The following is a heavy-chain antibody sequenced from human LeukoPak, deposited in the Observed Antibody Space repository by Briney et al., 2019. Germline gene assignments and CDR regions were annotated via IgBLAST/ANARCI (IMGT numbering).Heavy chain of an antibody. Sequence: PGGSLRLSCAASGFTFDDYAMHWVWQAPGKGLEWVSGISWNSGSIGYADSVKGRFTISRDNAKNSLYLQMNSLRAEDTALYYCAKVLGYCSGGSCYYDAFDIWGQGTMVTVSS. J-gene: IGHJ3*02. V-gene: IGHV3-9*01. CDR1: GFTFDDYA. CDR2: ISWNSGSI. D-gene: IGHD2-15*01. CDR3: AKVLGYCSGGSCYYDAFDI.